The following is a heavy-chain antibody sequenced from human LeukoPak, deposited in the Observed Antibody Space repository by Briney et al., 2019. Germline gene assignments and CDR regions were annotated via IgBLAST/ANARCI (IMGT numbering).Heavy chain of an antibody. V-gene: IGHV3-20*04. Sequence: PGGSLRLSCAASGFTFDDYGMSWVRQAPGKGLEWVSGINWNGGSTGYADFVKGRFTISRDNAKNSLYLQMNSLRAEDTALYYCAKDYYYGSGSPLFDYWGQGTLVTVSS. CDR3: AKDYYYGSGSPLFDY. CDR2: INWNGGST. CDR1: GFTFDDYG. J-gene: IGHJ4*02. D-gene: IGHD3-10*01.